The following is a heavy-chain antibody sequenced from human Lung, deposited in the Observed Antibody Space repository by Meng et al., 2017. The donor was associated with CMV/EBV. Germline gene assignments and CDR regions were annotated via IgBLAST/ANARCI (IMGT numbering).Heavy chain of an antibody. CDR2: IYYSGST. Sequence: GSLRLXCTVSGGSISSYYWSWIRQPPGKGLEWIGYIYYSGSTNYNPSLKSRVTISVDTSKNQFSLKLSSVTAADTAVYYCAREPAAAGGDAFDIWGQGIMVTVSS. CDR3: AREPAAAGGDAFDI. D-gene: IGHD6-13*01. J-gene: IGHJ3*02. V-gene: IGHV4-59*01. CDR1: GGSISSYY.